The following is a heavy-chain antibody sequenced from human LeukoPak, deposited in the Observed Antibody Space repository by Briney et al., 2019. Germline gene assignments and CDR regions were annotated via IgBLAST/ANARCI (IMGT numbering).Heavy chain of an antibody. V-gene: IGHV3-9*01. Sequence: PGGSLRLSCAASGFTFDDYAMHWVRQAPVKGLEWVSGISWNSGSIGYADSVKGRFTISRDNAKNSLYLQMNSLRAEDTALYYCAKKDYGDYAFDYWGQGTLVTVFS. CDR2: ISWNSGSI. D-gene: IGHD4-17*01. J-gene: IGHJ4*02. CDR3: AKKDYGDYAFDY. CDR1: GFTFDDYA.